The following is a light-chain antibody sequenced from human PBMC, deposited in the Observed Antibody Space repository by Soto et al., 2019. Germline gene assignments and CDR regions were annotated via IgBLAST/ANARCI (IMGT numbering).Light chain of an antibody. V-gene: IGLV4-60*03. CDR1: SGHSSYI. CDR2: LEGSGSY. J-gene: IGLJ1*01. CDR3: ETWDSNTHV. Sequence: QLVLTQSSSASASLGSSVKLTCTLSSGHSSYIIAWHQQQPGKAPRYLMKLEGSGSYNKGSGVPDRFSGSSSGADRYLTISNLQSEDVADYYCETWDSNTHVFGTGTKVTVL.